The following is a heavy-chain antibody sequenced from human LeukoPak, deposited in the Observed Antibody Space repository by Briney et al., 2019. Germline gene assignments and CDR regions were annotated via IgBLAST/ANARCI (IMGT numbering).Heavy chain of an antibody. CDR3: ARGEDYYDQWYFDY. Sequence: SETLSLTCAVYGGSFSGYYWTWIRQPPGKGLEWIGEINRSGITNYNPSLKSRVTISVDTPKNQFSLKLSSVTAADTAVYYCARGEDYYDQWYFDYWGQGTLVTVSS. CDR1: GGSFSGYY. V-gene: IGHV4-34*01. D-gene: IGHD3-22*01. CDR2: INRSGIT. J-gene: IGHJ4*02.